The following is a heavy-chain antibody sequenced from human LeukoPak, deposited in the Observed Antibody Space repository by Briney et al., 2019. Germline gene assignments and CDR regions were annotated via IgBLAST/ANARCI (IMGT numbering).Heavy chain of an antibody. Sequence: PGGSLRLSCAASGFTFSRFAMHWVRQAPGEGLEYVSAITSDGGTTYYANSVKGRFTISRDNSKNTLYLQMGSLRTEDMAVYYCARADSSGSCGSWGQGTLVTVSS. CDR3: ARADSSGSCGS. V-gene: IGHV3-64*01. J-gene: IGHJ4*02. CDR1: GFTFSRFA. CDR2: ITSDGGTT. D-gene: IGHD3-10*01.